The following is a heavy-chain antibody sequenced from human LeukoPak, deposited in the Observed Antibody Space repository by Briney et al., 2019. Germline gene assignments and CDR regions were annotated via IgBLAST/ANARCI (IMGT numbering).Heavy chain of an antibody. J-gene: IGHJ4*02. CDR1: RGTFSTYA. V-gene: IGHV1-18*01. D-gene: IGHD6-19*01. CDR2: ISAYNGNT. CDR3: ARDYSSGWPNFDY. Sequence: ASVKVSCKASRGTFSTYAITWVRQAPGQGLEWMGWISAYNGNTNYAQKLQGRVTMTTDTSTSTAYMELRSLRSDDTAVYYCARDYSSGWPNFDYWGQGTLVTVSS.